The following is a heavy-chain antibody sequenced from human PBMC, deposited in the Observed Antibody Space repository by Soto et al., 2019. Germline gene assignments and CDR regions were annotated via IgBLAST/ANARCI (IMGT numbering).Heavy chain of an antibody. J-gene: IGHJ3*01. CDR3: TRHLDGSAYNFDV. CDR2: ISYDGSNK. V-gene: IGHV3-30*03. Sequence: GGSLRLSCAASGFTFSSYGMHWARQAPGKGLEWVAVISYDGSNKYYADSVKGRFTISRDNSKNTVSLHMNSLRAEDTALYYCTRHLDGSAYNFDVWGHGTMVTVSS. D-gene: IGHD3-22*01. CDR1: GFTFSSYG.